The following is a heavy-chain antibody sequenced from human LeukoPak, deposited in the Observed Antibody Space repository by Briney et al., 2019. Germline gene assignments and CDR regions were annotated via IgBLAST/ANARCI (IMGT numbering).Heavy chain of an antibody. CDR1: GFTFSNYW. D-gene: IGHD1-1*01. J-gene: IGHJ4*02. Sequence: AGGSLRLSCAASGFTFSNYWMNWVRQAPGKGLEWVANIKEDGSEKIYVDSVKGRFTISRDNSKNSLCLQINNLRAEDTAVYYCTRNRGTDYWGQGTLVTVS. CDR3: TRNRGTDY. V-gene: IGHV3-7*01. CDR2: IKEDGSEK.